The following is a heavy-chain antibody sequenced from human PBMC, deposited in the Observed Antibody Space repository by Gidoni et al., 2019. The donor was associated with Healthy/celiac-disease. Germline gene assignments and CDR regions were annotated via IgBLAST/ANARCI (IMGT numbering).Heavy chain of an antibody. CDR2: IYYSGRT. Sequence: QLQLPDSLPGLVKPSQTLSLPCTVSGGSFISSSYYWGWFRQPPGKGLEWIGLIYYSGRTYYNPEQKSRVTISVDTAKNQLSLKLSSVTAAETAVDYCARKGRRVAADGRVLDYWGQGTLVTVSS. CDR1: GGSFISSSYY. J-gene: IGHJ4*02. CDR3: ARKGRRVAADGRVLDY. V-gene: IGHV4-39*01. D-gene: IGHD6-13*01.